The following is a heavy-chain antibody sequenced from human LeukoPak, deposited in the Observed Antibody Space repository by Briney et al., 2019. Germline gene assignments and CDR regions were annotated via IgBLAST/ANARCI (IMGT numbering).Heavy chain of an antibody. CDR2: IYYNGST. Sequence: SWETLSLTCTVSGGSINNDSYHWGWIRQPPGKGLDWFGSIYYNGSTYYSPSLKSRPTISVDTSKNHFSLRLTSVTAADTAVYYCARHYYDSSGYWSPPGDYWAQGTLVTVSS. CDR3: ARHYYDSSGYWSPPGDY. D-gene: IGHD3-22*01. J-gene: IGHJ4*02. CDR1: GGSINNDSYH. V-gene: IGHV4-39*01.